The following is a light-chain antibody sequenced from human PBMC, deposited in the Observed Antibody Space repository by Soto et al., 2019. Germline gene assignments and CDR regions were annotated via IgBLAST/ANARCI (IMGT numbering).Light chain of an antibody. CDR2: SAS. J-gene: IGKJ1*01. Sequence: DIQLTQSPSSLSASVGDRVTITCRTSQTINNYLNWYQQKPGKAPKLLVYSASTLQSGVPSRFSGSGSGTEFTLTISSLQADDFATYYCQQYNSYSPWTFGQGTKVDI. CDR1: QTINNY. V-gene: IGKV1-16*01. CDR3: QQYNSYSPWT.